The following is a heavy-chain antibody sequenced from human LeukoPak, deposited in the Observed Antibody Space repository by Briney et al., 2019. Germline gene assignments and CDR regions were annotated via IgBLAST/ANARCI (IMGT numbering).Heavy chain of an antibody. V-gene: IGHV3-15*01. Sequence: GGSLRLSCTVSGFTFINVWMSWVRRAPGKGLEWVRYIKSKTDGGTTNYAAPVKGRFTISRDDSKNTLYLQMNSLKTEDTAVYYCTRSYYYGSGSYAFDSWGQGTLVTVSS. CDR3: TRSYYYGSGSYAFDS. J-gene: IGHJ4*02. D-gene: IGHD3-10*01. CDR2: IKSKTDGGTT. CDR1: GFTFINVW.